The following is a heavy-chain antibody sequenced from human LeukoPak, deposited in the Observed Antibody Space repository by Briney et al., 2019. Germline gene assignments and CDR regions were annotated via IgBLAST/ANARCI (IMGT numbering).Heavy chain of an antibody. D-gene: IGHD3-10*01. Sequence: GASVKVSCKASGYTFTSYGISWVQQAPGQGLEWMGWISAYNGNTNYAQKLQGRVTMTTDTSTSTAYMELRSLRSDDTAVYYCARATYGYYGSGTQLEGVDYWGQGTLVTVSS. CDR1: GYTFTSYG. V-gene: IGHV1-18*01. J-gene: IGHJ4*02. CDR2: ISAYNGNT. CDR3: ARATYGYYGSGTQLEGVDY.